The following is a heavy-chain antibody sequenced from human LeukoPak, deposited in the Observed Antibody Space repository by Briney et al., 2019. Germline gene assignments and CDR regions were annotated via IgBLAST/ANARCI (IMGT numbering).Heavy chain of an antibody. CDR3: ARAPGGYYYMDV. Sequence: PGGSLRLSCAASGFTFSSYEMNWVRQAPGKGLEWVSYISSSGSTIYYADSVKGRFTISRDNAKNSLYLQMNSLRAEDTAVYYCARAPGGYYYMDVWGKGTTVTISS. J-gene: IGHJ6*03. CDR1: GFTFSSYE. D-gene: IGHD1-14*01. CDR2: ISSSGSTI. V-gene: IGHV3-48*03.